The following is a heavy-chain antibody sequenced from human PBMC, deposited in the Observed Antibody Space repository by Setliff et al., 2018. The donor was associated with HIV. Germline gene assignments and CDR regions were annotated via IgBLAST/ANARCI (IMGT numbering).Heavy chain of an antibody. V-gene: IGHV4-59*11. CDR3: ARPGSTAYYYAMDV. CDR1: GGSISGHY. J-gene: IGHJ6*02. Sequence: PSETLSLTCTVSGGSISGHYWSWIRQTPGKGLEWIATIYTTERISYNPTLRSRVTISVETSQNLFSLRLRSVTAAAPGVYSCARPGSTAYYYAMDVWGLGTTVTVSS. D-gene: IGHD3-10*01. CDR2: IYTTERI.